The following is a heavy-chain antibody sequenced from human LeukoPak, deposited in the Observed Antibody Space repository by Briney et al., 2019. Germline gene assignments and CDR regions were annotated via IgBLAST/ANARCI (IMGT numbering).Heavy chain of an antibody. V-gene: IGHV3-21*01. CDR3: ASSPEYSSSWYYFDY. CDR2: ITSSFSYI. Sequence: GGSLRLSCAASGFTFSTYSMNWVRQAPGKGLEWVSSITSSFSYIYYADSVKGRFTISRDNAKKSLYLQMNSLRAKDTAVYYCASSPEYSSSWYYFDYWGQGTLVTVSS. CDR1: GFTFSTYS. J-gene: IGHJ4*02. D-gene: IGHD6-13*01.